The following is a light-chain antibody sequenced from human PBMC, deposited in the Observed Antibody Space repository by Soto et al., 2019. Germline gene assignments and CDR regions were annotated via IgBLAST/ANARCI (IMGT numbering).Light chain of an antibody. CDR2: AAS. Sequence: DIQMTQSPSSLSASVGDRVTITCRASQSISRYLNWYQHKPGKAPKILIYAASSLQSGVPSRFXXSGSGTDFTLTISSLQPEDFATYYCQQSFSTPRTLTFGGGTKVEIK. CDR1: QSISRY. V-gene: IGKV1-39*01. J-gene: IGKJ4*01. CDR3: QQSFSTPRTLT.